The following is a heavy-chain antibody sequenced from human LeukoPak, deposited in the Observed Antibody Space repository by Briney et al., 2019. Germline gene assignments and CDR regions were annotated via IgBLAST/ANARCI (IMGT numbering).Heavy chain of an antibody. D-gene: IGHD3-10*01. Sequence: GGSLRLSCAASGFTFSIYTMNWVRQAPGRGLQWVSSISSSSSYIYYADSVKGRFTISRDNAKNSLYLQMNSLRAEDTAVYYCARDARYGSGSSYYFDYWGQGTLVTVSS. CDR1: GFTFSIYT. J-gene: IGHJ4*02. CDR2: ISSSSSYI. V-gene: IGHV3-21*01. CDR3: ARDARYGSGSSYYFDY.